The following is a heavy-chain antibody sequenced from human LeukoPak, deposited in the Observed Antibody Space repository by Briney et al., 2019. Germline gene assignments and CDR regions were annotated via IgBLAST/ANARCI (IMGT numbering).Heavy chain of an antibody. CDR1: GGSFSGYY. CDR3: ARRPAAIRRSPRSDHSYYYYYYGMDV. Sequence: SETLSLTCAVYGGSFSGYYWSWIRQPPGKGLEWIGEFNHSGSTNYNPSLKSRVTISVDTSKNQFSLKLSSVTAADTAVYYCARRPAAIRRSPRSDHSYYYYYYGMDVWGQGTTVTVSS. CDR2: FNHSGST. V-gene: IGHV4-34*01. D-gene: IGHD2-2*02. J-gene: IGHJ6*02.